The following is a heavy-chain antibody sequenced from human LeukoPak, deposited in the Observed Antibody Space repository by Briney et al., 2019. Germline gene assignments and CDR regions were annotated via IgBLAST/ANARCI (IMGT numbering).Heavy chain of an antibody. V-gene: IGHV4-34*12. CDR1: GGSFSGYY. Sequence: SETLSLTCAVFGGSFSGYYWTWIRQSPGKGLEWIGEIVDSGRTNCSPSLKSRVTLSVETSKKQFSLSLSSVTAADTALYYCARGSVLTGYASFDFWGLGALVTVSS. J-gene: IGHJ4*02. CDR3: ARGSVLTGYASFDF. CDR2: IVDSGRT. D-gene: IGHD2-2*01.